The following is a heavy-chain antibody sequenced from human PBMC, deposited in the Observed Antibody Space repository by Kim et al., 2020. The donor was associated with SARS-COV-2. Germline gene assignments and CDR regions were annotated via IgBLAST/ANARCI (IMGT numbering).Heavy chain of an antibody. CDR3: ARGGKYQLLSWGAFDI. V-gene: IGHV4-59*01. CDR1: GGSISSYY. Sequence: SETLSLTCTVSGGSISSYYWSWIRQPPGKGLEWIGYIYYSGSTNYNPSLKSRVTISVDTSKNQFSLKLSSVTAADTAVYYCARGGKYQLLSWGAFDIWGQGTMVTVSS. J-gene: IGHJ3*02. CDR2: IYYSGST. D-gene: IGHD2-2*01.